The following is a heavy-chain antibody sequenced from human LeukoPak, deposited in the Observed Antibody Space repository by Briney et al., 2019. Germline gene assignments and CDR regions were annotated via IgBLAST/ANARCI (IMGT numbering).Heavy chain of an antibody. D-gene: IGHD1-1*01. V-gene: IGHV1-18*01. CDR2: INAYNGNT. Sequence: GASVKVSCKASGYTFSSYGFSWVRQAPGQGLEWMGWINAYNGNTNYAQNLQSRVTMTTDTSTSTAYMELRSLRSDDTAVYYCARRQGTTLNFDYWGQGTLVTVSS. CDR3: ARRQGTTLNFDY. J-gene: IGHJ4*02. CDR1: GYTFSSYG.